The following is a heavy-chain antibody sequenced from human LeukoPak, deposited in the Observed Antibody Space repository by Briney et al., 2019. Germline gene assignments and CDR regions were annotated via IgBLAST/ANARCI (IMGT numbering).Heavy chain of an antibody. Sequence: GGSLRLSCAASGFTFSSYAMSWVRQAPGKGLEWVSAISGSGDGTYYADSVKGRFTIPRDNSKNTLYLQMSGLRAEDTAVYYCAKEPSYCTNGVCYSRVFDRWGQGTLVTVSS. V-gene: IGHV3-23*01. J-gene: IGHJ5*02. CDR1: GFTFSSYA. CDR3: AKEPSYCTNGVCYSRVFDR. D-gene: IGHD2-8*01. CDR2: ISGSGDGT.